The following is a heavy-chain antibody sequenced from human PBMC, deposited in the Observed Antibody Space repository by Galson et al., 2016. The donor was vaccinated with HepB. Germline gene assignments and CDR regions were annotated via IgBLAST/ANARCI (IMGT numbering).Heavy chain of an antibody. Sequence: CAISGDSVSSNSAAWNWIRQSPPRGLEWLGRTYYRSKWYNDYAVSVKSRITINPDTSKNQFSLQLNSVTPEDTAVYYCARTRPLVGAELWGQGTLVTVSS. CDR2: TYYRSKWYN. CDR1: GDSVSSNSAA. CDR3: ARTRPLVGAEL. V-gene: IGHV6-1*01. J-gene: IGHJ4*02. D-gene: IGHD1-26*01.